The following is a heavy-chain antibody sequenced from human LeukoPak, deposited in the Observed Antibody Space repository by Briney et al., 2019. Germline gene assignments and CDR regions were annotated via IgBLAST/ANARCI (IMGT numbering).Heavy chain of an antibody. D-gene: IGHD3-16*01. Sequence: SETLSLTCAVYGGSFSGYFWSWIRQPPGKGLEWIGEINHSGSTNYNPSLKSRVTISVDTSKNQFSLKLSSVTAADTAVYYCARGWGSYDYWGQGTLVTVSS. CDR3: ARGWGSYDY. CDR1: GGSFSGYF. J-gene: IGHJ4*02. CDR2: INHSGST. V-gene: IGHV4-34*01.